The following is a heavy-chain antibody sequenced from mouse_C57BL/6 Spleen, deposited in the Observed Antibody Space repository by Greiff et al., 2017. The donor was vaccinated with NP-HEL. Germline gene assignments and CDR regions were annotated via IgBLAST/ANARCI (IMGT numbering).Heavy chain of an antibody. CDR3: ARSIYYGSSYYAMDY. Sequence: EVNVVESGGGLVKPGGSLKLSCAASGFTFSDYGMHWVRQAPEKGLEWVAYISSGSSTIYYADTVKGRFTISRDNAKNTLFLQMTSLRSEDTAMYYCARSIYYGSSYYAMDYWGQGTSVTVSS. D-gene: IGHD1-1*01. V-gene: IGHV5-17*01. CDR2: ISSGSSTI. CDR1: GFTFSDYG. J-gene: IGHJ4*01.